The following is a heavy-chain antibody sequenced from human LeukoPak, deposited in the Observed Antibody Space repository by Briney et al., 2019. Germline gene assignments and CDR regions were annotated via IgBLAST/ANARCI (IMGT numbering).Heavy chain of an antibody. V-gene: IGHV3-48*04. CDR2: ISSSSSTI. Sequence: GGSLRLSCAASGFTFSSYSMNWVRQAPGKGLEWVSYISSSSSTIYYADSVKGRFTISRDNAKNSLYLQMNSLRAEDTAVYYCAKDGTVVLRYFDYWGQGTLVTVSS. CDR3: AKDGTVVLRYFDY. CDR1: GFTFSSYS. J-gene: IGHJ4*02. D-gene: IGHD2-2*01.